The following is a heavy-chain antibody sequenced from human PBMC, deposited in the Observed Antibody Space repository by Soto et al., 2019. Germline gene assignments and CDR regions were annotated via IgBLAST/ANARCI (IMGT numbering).Heavy chain of an antibody. CDR1: GLTFSSYG. CDR3: ARELGTYYYDC. D-gene: IGHD3-10*01. CDR2: ISYDGNNK. V-gene: IGHV3-33*01. J-gene: IGHJ4*02. Sequence: QVQLVESGGGVVQPGRSLRLSCAASGLTFSSYGMHWVRQVPGKGLECVAVISYDGNNKYYADSVKGRFTISRDNSKSTLYLQMNSLRAEDTAVYYCARELGTYYYDCWGQGTLVTVSS.